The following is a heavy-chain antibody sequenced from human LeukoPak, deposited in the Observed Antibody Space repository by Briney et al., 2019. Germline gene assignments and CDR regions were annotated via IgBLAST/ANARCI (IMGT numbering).Heavy chain of an antibody. CDR3: ARRLGYCSSTSLCAFDI. V-gene: IGHV4-34*01. D-gene: IGHD2-2*01. CDR1: GGSFSGYY. CDR2: INHSGST. J-gene: IGHJ3*02. Sequence: SETLSLTCAVYGGSFSGYYWSWIRQPPGKGLEWIGEINHSGSTNYNPSLKSRVTISVDTSKNQFSLKLSFVTAADTAVYYCARRLGYCSSTSLCAFDIWGQGTMVTVSS.